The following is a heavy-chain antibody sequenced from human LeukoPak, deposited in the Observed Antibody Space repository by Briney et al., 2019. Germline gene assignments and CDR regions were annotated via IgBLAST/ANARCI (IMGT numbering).Heavy chain of an antibody. CDR1: GFTFSHYA. CDR2: ISGRGGST. Sequence: GGSLRLSCAASGFTFSHYALTWVRQAPGKGLEWVSAISGRGGSTYYADSVKGRFTISRDDSKNTLYLQMNSLRAEDTAVYYCAKAPLKWVAVAGFDPWGQGTLVTVSS. J-gene: IGHJ5*02. D-gene: IGHD6-19*01. CDR3: AKAPLKWVAVAGFDP. V-gene: IGHV3-23*01.